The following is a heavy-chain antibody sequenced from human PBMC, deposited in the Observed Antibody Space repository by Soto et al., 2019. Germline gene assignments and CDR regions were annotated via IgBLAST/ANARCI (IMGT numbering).Heavy chain of an antibody. V-gene: IGHV4-59*01. CDR1: GGSIISYY. CDR3: ARHTSEYSSSFDY. D-gene: IGHD6-6*01. J-gene: IGHJ4*02. CDR2: IYYSGST. Sequence: SETLSLTCTVSGGSIISYYWSWIRQPPGKGLEWIGYIYYSGSTNYNPSLKSRVTISVDTSKNQFSLKLSSVTAADTAVYYCARHTSEYSSSFDYWGQGTLVTVSS.